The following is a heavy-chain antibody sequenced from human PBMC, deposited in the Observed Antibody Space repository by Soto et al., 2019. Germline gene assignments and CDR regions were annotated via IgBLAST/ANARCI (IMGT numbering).Heavy chain of an antibody. Sequence: SETLSLTCTVSVGSISSGDYYWSWIRQPPGKGLEWIGYIYYSGSTYYNPSLKSRVTISVDTSKNQFSLKLSSVTAADTAVYYCAREWCGGDCYMAFSDYWGQGTLVTVSS. D-gene: IGHD2-21*02. CDR3: AREWCGGDCYMAFSDY. CDR2: IYYSGST. CDR1: VGSISSGDYY. J-gene: IGHJ4*02. V-gene: IGHV4-30-4*01.